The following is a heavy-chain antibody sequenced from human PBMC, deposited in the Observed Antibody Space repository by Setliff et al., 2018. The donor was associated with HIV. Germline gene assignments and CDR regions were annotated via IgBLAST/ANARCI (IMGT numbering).Heavy chain of an antibody. D-gene: IGHD3-16*02. CDR3: VRDGIIRTTRVFDY. Sequence: ASVKVSCKASGYTFTSYYMHWVRQAPGQGLEWMGIINPSSGSTTYAQKFQGRVTMTRDTSTSTVYMEVRSLTSDDTAVYYCVRDGIIRTTRVFDYWGQGTLVTVSS. CDR2: INPSSGST. V-gene: IGHV1-46*01. CDR1: GYTFTSYY. J-gene: IGHJ4*02.